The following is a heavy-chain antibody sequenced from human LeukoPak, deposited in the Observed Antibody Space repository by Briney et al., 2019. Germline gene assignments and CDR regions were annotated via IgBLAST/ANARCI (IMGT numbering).Heavy chain of an antibody. J-gene: IGHJ4*02. CDR2: ISGSGLST. CDR3: AKAKQQLAPFDY. D-gene: IGHD6-13*01. Sequence: GGSLRLSCAGSGFTFSTYGMSWVRQTPGKGLEWVSAISGSGLSTYYADSVKGRFTISRDNSKNTLYLQMNSLRAEDTAVYYCAKAKQQLAPFDYWGQGTLVTVSS. CDR1: GFTFSTYG. V-gene: IGHV3-23*01.